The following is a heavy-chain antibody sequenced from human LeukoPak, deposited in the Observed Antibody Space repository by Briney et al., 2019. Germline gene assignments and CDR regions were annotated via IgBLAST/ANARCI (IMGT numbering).Heavy chain of an antibody. CDR3: ARGPYASGTYGRRGWVHYMDV. CDR2: ISSSSSTI. D-gene: IGHD3-10*01. Sequence: GGSLRLSCAASGFTFSSYSMNWVRQAPGKGLEWVSYISSSSSTIYYADSVKGRFTISRDNAKNSLYLQMNSLRAEDTAVYYCARGPYASGTYGRRGWVHYMDVWGKGTMVTISS. J-gene: IGHJ6*03. V-gene: IGHV3-48*01. CDR1: GFTFSSYS.